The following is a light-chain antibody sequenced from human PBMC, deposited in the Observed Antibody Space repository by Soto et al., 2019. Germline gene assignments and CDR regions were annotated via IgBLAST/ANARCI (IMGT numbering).Light chain of an antibody. CDR1: QNINRW. CDR3: QQYDGY. Sequence: DIQMTQSPSTLAASVGDRVTITCRASQNINRWWAWYQQKPGKAPKVLIYDASNLESGVPSRCSGSGSGTEFTLTITSLQPDDFATYYCQQYDGYFGPGTKVD. CDR2: DAS. J-gene: IGKJ3*01. V-gene: IGKV1-5*01.